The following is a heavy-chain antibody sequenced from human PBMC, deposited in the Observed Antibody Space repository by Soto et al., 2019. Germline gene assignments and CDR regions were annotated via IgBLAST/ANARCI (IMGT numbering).Heavy chain of an antibody. V-gene: IGHV1-2*02. CDR3: AREVTMGRGARGYGMDV. D-gene: IGHD1-26*01. CDR2: INPNSGAT. CDR1: GDVFTGYS. Sequence: ASVKVSCTASGDVFTGYSMHWVRHAPGQGLEWMGWINPNSGATNYAQKFQGRVTLTRDLPTSTAYMELSSLRSDDTAVYYCAREVTMGRGARGYGMDVWAQGTTVTVSS. J-gene: IGHJ6*02.